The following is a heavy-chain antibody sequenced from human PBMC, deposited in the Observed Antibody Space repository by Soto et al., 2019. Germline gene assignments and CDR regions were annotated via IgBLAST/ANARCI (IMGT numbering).Heavy chain of an antibody. Sequence: ASVKVSCKASGYTFTDYYIHWVRQAPGQGLEWMGWINPNSGGTNYAQIFQGWVTMTRDTSISTAYMELSRLRSDDTAVYYCAREAYSCSGSNSLCLPDYWGQGTLVTVSS. CDR2: INPNSGGT. V-gene: IGHV1-2*04. D-gene: IGHD1-26*01. CDR3: AREAYSCSGSNSLCLPDY. CDR1: GYTFTDYY. J-gene: IGHJ4*02.